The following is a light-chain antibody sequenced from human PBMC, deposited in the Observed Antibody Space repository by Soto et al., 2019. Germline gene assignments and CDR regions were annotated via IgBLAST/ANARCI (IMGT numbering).Light chain of an antibody. Sequence: QSVLTQPPSVSGSPGQSVTISCTGTSSDVGSYNRVSWYQQPPGTAPKLMIYDVSNRPSGVPDRFSGSKSGNTASLTISGLQAEDEADYYCSLYTPTSTRWVFGGGFKLTVL. V-gene: IGLV2-18*01. CDR1: SSDVGSYNR. J-gene: IGLJ3*02. CDR3: SLYTPTSTRWV. CDR2: DVS.